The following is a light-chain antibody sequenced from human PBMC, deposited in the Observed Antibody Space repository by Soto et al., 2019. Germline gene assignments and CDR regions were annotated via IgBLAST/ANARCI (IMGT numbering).Light chain of an antibody. CDR2: KAS. Sequence: DIQMTQSPSTLSASVGDRVTITCRASQSINSWLAWYQQKPGKAPKLLIYKASSLESGVPSRFSGSGSGTEFTPTISSLRPDDFATYHCQQYNSYSWTFGQGTKVEIK. CDR1: QSINSW. J-gene: IGKJ1*01. CDR3: QQYNSYSWT. V-gene: IGKV1-5*03.